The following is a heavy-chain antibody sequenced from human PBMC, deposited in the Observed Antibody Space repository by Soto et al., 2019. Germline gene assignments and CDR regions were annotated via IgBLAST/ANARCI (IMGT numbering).Heavy chain of an antibody. CDR2: IKSKTDGGTT. CDR1: GFTFSNAW. J-gene: IGHJ4*02. CDR3: TTGYGSGSYAPHRDPTDY. D-gene: IGHD3-10*01. V-gene: IGHV3-15*01. Sequence: EVQLVESGGGLVKPGGSLRLSCAASGFTFSNAWMSWVRQAPGKGLEWVGRIKSKTDGGTTDYAAPVKGRFTISRDDSKNTLYLQMNSLKTEDTAVYYCTTGYGSGSYAPHRDPTDYWGQGTLVTVSS.